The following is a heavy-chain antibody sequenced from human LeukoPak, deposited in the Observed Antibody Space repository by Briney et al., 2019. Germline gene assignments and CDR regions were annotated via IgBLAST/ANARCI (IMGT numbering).Heavy chain of an antibody. CDR1: GYTFTAYY. D-gene: IGHD1-26*01. Sequence: ASVKVSCKASGYTFTAYYIHWVRQAPGPGLEWMGRINPQRGGTNYAQKFQGRVTMTRDTSISTAYMELSRLRSDDTAVYYCARPWEITTSERSYTWFDSWGQRTLVTVSS. CDR3: ARPWEITTSERSYTWFDS. J-gene: IGHJ5*01. V-gene: IGHV1-2*02. CDR2: INPQRGGT.